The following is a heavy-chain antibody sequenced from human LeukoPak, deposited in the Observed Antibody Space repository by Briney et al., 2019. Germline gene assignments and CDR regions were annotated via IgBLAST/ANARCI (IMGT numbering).Heavy chain of an antibody. J-gene: IGHJ4*02. CDR3: ARADYYDSSGYYYNALLDY. Sequence: GGSLRLSCAASGFTFSSYAMTWVRQAPGKGLEWVSGINWNGGRTGYADSVKGRFTIFRDNAKNSLYLQMNSLRAGDTALYYCARADYYDSSGYYYNALLDYWGQGTLVTVSS. D-gene: IGHD3-22*01. V-gene: IGHV3-20*04. CDR1: GFTFSSYA. CDR2: INWNGGRT.